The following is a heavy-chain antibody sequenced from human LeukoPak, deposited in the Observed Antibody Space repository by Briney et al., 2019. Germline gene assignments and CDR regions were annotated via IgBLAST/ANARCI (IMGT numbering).Heavy chain of an antibody. D-gene: IGHD4-17*01. CDR1: GGTFSSYA. CDR3: AHLFDYGDRGDAFDI. CDR2: IIPILGIA. V-gene: IGHV1-69*04. J-gene: IGHJ3*02. Sequence: ASVKVSCKASGGTFSSYAISWVRQAPGQGLEWMGRIIPILGIANYAQKFQGRVTITADKSTSTAYMELSSLRSEDTAVYYCAHLFDYGDRGDAFDIWGQGTMVTVSS.